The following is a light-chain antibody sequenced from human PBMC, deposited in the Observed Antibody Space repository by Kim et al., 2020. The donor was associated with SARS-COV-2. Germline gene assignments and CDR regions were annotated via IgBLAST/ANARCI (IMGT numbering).Light chain of an antibody. CDR1: QCVSNSY. Sequence: SPGERDTLLCRDSQCVSNSYLALYQQNPGQAHRLLLYGATSRAADIPDSFSRSVCGTHFTLTISSLEHEDFAVYYCQQWYTSPNFLGQGPE. CDR2: GAT. CDR3: QQWYTSPNF. V-gene: IGKV3-20*01. J-gene: IGKJ2*01.